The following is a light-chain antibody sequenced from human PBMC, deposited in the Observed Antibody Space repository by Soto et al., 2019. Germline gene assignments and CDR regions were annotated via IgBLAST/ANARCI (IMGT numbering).Light chain of an antibody. CDR3: QSYDISLHNYV. CDR2: GDN. CDR1: TSNIGAPYD. Sequence: QSVLAQPPSVSGAPGQRVSTSCTGSTSNIGAPYDVHWYQHLPGTAPKLLIYGDNNRPSGVPDRFSGSKSGTSASLAITRLQAEDEADYYRQSYDISLHNYVFGTGTKVTVL. V-gene: IGLV1-40*01. J-gene: IGLJ1*01.